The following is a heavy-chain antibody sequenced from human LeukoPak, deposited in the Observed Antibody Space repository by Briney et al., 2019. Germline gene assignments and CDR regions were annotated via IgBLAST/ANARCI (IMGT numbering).Heavy chain of an antibody. CDR1: GLIFSSHA. CDR3: AKEYPISGSTRGFDF. CDR2: ISSRGERT. D-gene: IGHD1-7*01. Sequence: SGGSLRLSCAASGLIFSSHAMIWVRQAPGKGLECVSAISSRGERTYCADSVEGRFTISRDNSKNTVYLQMISLGAEDTAIYYCAKEYPISGSTRGFDFWGQGTLVTVSS. V-gene: IGHV3-23*01. J-gene: IGHJ4*02.